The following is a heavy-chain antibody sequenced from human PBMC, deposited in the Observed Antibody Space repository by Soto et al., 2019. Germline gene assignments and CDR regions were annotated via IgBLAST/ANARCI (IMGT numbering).Heavy chain of an antibody. J-gene: IGHJ4*02. CDR3: ARAGTPRQCGAQQLVPGAY. V-gene: IGHV1-69*01. CDR2: IIPIFGTA. CDR1: GGTFSSYA. Sequence: QVQLVQSGAEVKKPGSSVKVSCKASGGTFSSYAISWVRQAPGQGLEWMGGIIPIFGTANYAQKFQGRVTITADESTSTAYMELSSLRSEDTAVYYCARAGTPRQCGAQQLVPGAYWGQGTLVTVSS. D-gene: IGHD6-13*01.